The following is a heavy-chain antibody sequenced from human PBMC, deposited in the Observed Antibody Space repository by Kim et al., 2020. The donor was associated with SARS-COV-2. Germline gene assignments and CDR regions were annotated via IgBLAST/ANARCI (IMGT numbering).Heavy chain of an antibody. J-gene: IGHJ4*02. V-gene: IGHV1-46*01. Sequence: ASVKVSCKASGYTFTNYYIHWVRQAPGQGLEWMGIINLSGGTTSYAQKFQGRVTMTRDATTSTVYMQLSSLRSEDTAVYYCARVKSPAWDRELEYWGQGT. CDR2: INLSGGTT. CDR1: GYTFTNYY. CDR3: ARVKSPAWDRELEY. D-gene: IGHD1-26*01.